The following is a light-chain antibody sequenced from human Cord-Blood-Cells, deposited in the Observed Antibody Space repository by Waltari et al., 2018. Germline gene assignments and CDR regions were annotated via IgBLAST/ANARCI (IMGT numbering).Light chain of an antibody. V-gene: IGLV2-11*01. J-gene: IGLJ1*01. CDR1: RSYVGGFNY. CDR3: CSYAGSYTFV. CDR2: DVS. Sequence: QSALTQPRSVSGSPGQSVTISCTGTRSYVGGFNYLSWYQQHPGKAPKLMIYDVSKRPSGVPDRFSGSKSDNTASLTISGLQAEDEADYYCCSYAGSYTFVFGTGTKVTVL.